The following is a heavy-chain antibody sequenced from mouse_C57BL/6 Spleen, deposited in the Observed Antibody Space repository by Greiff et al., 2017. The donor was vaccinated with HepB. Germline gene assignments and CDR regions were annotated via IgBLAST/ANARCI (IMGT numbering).Heavy chain of an antibody. D-gene: IGHD1-1*01. CDR2: IYPGSGNT. Sequence: QVQLKESGPELVKPGASVKISCKASGYSFTSYYIHWVKQRPAQGLEWIGWIYPGSGNTKYNEKFKGKATLTADTSSSTAYMQLSSLTSEDSAVYYCARGGYGSTYYYAMDYWGQGTSVTVSS. CDR1: GYSFTSYY. J-gene: IGHJ4*01. V-gene: IGHV1-66*01. CDR3: ARGGYGSTYYYAMDY.